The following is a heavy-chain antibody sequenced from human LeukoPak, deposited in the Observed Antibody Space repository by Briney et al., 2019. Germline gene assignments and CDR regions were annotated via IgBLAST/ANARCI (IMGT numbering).Heavy chain of an antibody. V-gene: IGHV3-66*02. Sequence: GGPLRLSCVASGFPVNSTYMNWVRQAPGKGLEWVSVIHSGGSTYYADSVKGRFTISRDTSKNMLYLQMNSLRPEDTALYYCARDKKRNSYGHNYYGMDVWGQGTTVTVSS. J-gene: IGHJ6*02. D-gene: IGHD5-18*01. CDR1: GFPVNSTY. CDR3: ARDKKRNSYGHNYYGMDV. CDR2: IHSGGST.